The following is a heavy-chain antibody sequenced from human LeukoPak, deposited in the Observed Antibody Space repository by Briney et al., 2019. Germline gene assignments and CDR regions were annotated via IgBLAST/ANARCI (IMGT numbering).Heavy chain of an antibody. CDR3: ASASSHRIAAGGDY. D-gene: IGHD6-13*01. V-gene: IGHV3-74*01. J-gene: IGHJ4*02. CDR2: INSDGSSR. Sequence: GGSLRLSCAASRFTFSSYSMNWVRQAPGKGLVWVSRINSDGSSRNYADSVKGRFTISRDNAKNTLYLQMNSLRAEDTAVYYCASASSHRIAAGGDYWGQGTLVTVSS. CDR1: RFTFSSYS.